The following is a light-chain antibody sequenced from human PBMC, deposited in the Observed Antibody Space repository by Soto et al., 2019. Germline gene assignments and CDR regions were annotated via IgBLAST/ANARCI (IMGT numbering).Light chain of an antibody. Sequence: IPMAQSPSSLSASVGDRVTITCRASQSINNYINWYQQKPGKAPKLLIYGASSLQSRVPSRFSGSGSGTDYSLTVSSLQRKDFATYYCQQSYTTPPAFGQGTKGEIK. V-gene: IGKV1-39*01. CDR2: GAS. CDR1: QSINNY. CDR3: QQSYTTPPA. J-gene: IGKJ1*01.